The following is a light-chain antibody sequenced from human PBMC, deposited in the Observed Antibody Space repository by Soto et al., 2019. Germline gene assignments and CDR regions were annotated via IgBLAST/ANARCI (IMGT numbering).Light chain of an antibody. J-gene: IGKJ1*01. Sequence: IRMYKGPSSRSASIGDSVTITCRASQSISSYLNWYQQKPGKAPKLLIYAASSLQSGVPSRFSGSGSGTDFTLTISSLQPEDFATYYCQQSYSTPRTFGQGTKVDI. V-gene: IGKV1-39*01. CDR3: QQSYSTPRT. CDR2: AAS. CDR1: QSISSY.